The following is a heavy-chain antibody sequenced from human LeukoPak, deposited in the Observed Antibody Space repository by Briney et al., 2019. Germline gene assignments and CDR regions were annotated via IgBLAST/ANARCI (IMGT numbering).Heavy chain of an antibody. J-gene: IGHJ5*02. D-gene: IGHD2-2*01. Sequence: GASVKVSCKASGYTFTGYYMHWVRQAPGQGLEWVGWINPNSGGTNYAQKFQGRVTMTRDTSISTAYMELSRLRSDDTAVYYCAIVVVPAAMWSWFDPWGQGTLVTVSS. V-gene: IGHV1-2*02. CDR1: GYTFTGYY. CDR3: AIVVVPAAMWSWFDP. CDR2: INPNSGGT.